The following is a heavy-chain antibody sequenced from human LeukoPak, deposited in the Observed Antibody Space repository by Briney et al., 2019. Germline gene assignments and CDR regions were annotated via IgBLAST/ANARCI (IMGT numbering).Heavy chain of an antibody. D-gene: IGHD2-2*01. J-gene: IGHJ4*02. CDR2: MNPNSGNT. Sequence: ASVKVSCKASGYSFTSYGISWVRQAPGQGLEWMGWMNPNSGNTGYAQKFQGRVTMTRNTSISTAYMELSSLRSEDTAVYYCARGRGPRLVVVPADYWGQGTLVTVSS. CDR3: ARGRGPRLVVVPADY. V-gene: IGHV1-8*02. CDR1: GYSFTSYG.